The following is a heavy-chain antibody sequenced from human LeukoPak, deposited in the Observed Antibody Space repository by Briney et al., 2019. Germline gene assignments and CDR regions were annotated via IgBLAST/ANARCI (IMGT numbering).Heavy chain of an antibody. D-gene: IGHD3-22*01. CDR3: ARDRGYYYDSSGPEYFDY. V-gene: IGHV3-74*01. J-gene: IGHJ4*02. CDR2: INYDGTTT. Sequence: QPGGSLRLSCAASGFNFSSYWMHWVRQAPGKGLVWISRINYDGTTTSYADSVKGRFTISRDNAKNSLYLQMNSLRAEDTALYYCARDRGYYYDSSGPEYFDYWGQGTLVTVSS. CDR1: GFNFSSYW.